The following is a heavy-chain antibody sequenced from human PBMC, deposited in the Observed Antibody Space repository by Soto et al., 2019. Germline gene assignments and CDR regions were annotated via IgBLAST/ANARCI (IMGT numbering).Heavy chain of an antibody. CDR1: GFTFSSYG. CDR3: ARGSPRNTDFDY. V-gene: IGHV3-33*01. D-gene: IGHD1-1*01. Sequence: PGGSLRLSCAASGFTFSSYGMHWVRQAPGKGLEWVAVIWYDGSNKYYADSVKGRFTISRDNSKNTLYLQMNSLRAEDTAVYYCARGSPRNTDFDYWGQGTPVTVSS. CDR2: IWYDGSNK. J-gene: IGHJ4*02.